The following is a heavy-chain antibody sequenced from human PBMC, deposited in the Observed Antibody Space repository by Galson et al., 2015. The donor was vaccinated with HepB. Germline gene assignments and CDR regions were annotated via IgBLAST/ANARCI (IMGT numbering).Heavy chain of an antibody. J-gene: IGHJ4*02. CDR2: ISGSGGST. D-gene: IGHD1-26*01. V-gene: IGHV3-23*01. Sequence: SLRLSCAASGFTFSSYAMNWVRQAPGKGLEWVSGISGSGGSTSYADSVKGRFTISRDNSKNTLYLQMNILRAEDTAVYYCAKRDGSGNYGAFDCWGQGTLVTVSS. CDR1: GFTFSSYA. CDR3: AKRDGSGNYGAFDC.